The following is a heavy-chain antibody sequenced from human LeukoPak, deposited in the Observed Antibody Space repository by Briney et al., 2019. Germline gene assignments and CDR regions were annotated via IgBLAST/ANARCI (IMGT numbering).Heavy chain of an antibody. D-gene: IGHD5-18*01. CDR3: ARERGYNYGYSGYYDQ. Sequence: GGSLRLSCAASGFTFSNFEMNWLRQAPGKGLEWISYISTSGASTYYADSVKGRFTVSRDNAKNSMYLRMDTLRAEDTAVYYCARERGYNYGYSGYYDQWGQGILVTVSS. CDR2: ISTSGAST. CDR1: GFTFSNFE. V-gene: IGHV3-48*03. J-gene: IGHJ4*02.